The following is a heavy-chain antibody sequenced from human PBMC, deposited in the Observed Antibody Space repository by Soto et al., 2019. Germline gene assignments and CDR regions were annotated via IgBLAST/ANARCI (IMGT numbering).Heavy chain of an antibody. CDR2: IKGDGSEK. Sequence: EVQLVESGGGLVQPGGSLRLSCTASGFTLRTYWMNWVRQAPGKGLEWVASIKGDGSEKYYVDPVKGRFSISRDNARNSLYLQMNSLRAEDTAVYYCATSLIRGQGALVTVSS. J-gene: IGHJ4*02. CDR3: ATSLI. CDR1: GFTLRTYW. D-gene: IGHD6-6*01. V-gene: IGHV3-7*01.